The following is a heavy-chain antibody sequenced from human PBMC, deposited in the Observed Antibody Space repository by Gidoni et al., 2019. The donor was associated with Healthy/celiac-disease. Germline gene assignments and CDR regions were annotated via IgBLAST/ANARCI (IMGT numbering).Heavy chain of an antibody. J-gene: IGHJ2*01. CDR3: ARDLVPDSLSGYFDL. V-gene: IGHV3-7*01. D-gene: IGHD2-8*02. CDR1: GFTFSSYW. CDR2: IKQDGSEK. Sequence: EVQLVESGGGLVQPGGSLRLSCAASGFTFSSYWMSWVRQAPGKGLEWVANIKQDGSEKYYVDSVKGRFTISRDNAKNSLYLQMNSLRAEDTAVYYCARDLVPDSLSGYFDLWGRGTLVTVSS.